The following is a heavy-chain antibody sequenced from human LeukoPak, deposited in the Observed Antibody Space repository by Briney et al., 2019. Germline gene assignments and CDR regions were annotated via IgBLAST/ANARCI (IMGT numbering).Heavy chain of an antibody. Sequence: PGGSLRLSCAASGFTFSSYAMSWVRPAPGKGLEWVSAISGSGGSTYYADSVKGRFTISRDNSKNTLYLQMNSLRAEDTAVYYCAKDRYGDYPYNWFDPWGQGTLVTVSS. V-gene: IGHV3-23*01. D-gene: IGHD4-17*01. CDR2: ISGSGGST. CDR3: AKDRYGDYPYNWFDP. J-gene: IGHJ5*02. CDR1: GFTFSSYA.